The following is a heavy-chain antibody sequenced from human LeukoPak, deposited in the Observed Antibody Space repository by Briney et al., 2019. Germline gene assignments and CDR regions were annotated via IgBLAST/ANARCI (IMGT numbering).Heavy chain of an antibody. CDR1: GYSFTSYW. Sequence: GESLKISCKGSGYSFTSYWIGWVRQMPGKGLEWMGIIYPGDSDTRYSPSFQGQVTISADKSISTAYLQWSSLKASDTAMYYCARHHHVSGRYYYYYMDVWGKGTTATVSS. V-gene: IGHV5-51*01. CDR2: IYPGDSDT. CDR3: ARHHHVSGRYYYYYMDV. J-gene: IGHJ6*03. D-gene: IGHD2-8*02.